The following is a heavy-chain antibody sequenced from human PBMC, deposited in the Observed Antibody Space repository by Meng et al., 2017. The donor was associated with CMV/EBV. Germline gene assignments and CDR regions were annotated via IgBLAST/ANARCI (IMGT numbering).Heavy chain of an antibody. CDR2: IYYSGST. Sequence: SDTLSLTFTVSGGSFSGGSYYWSWIRQPTGTGLEWIGYIYYSGSTNYNPSLKSRVTISVDTSKNQFSLKLCSVTAADTAVYYCARGYCSGGSCYRGYYYGMDVWGQGTTVTVSS. CDR3: ARGYCSGGSCYRGYYYGMDV. J-gene: IGHJ6*02. V-gene: IGHV4-61*10. CDR1: GGSFSGGSYY. D-gene: IGHD2-15*01.